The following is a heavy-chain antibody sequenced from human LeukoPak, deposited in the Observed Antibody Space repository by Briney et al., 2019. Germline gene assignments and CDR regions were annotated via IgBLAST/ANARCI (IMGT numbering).Heavy chain of an antibody. V-gene: IGHV4-59*01. CDR1: GGSISSYY. CDR2: IYYSGST. Sequence: SETLSLTCTVSGGSISSYYWSWIRQPPGKGLEWIGYIYYSGSTNYNPSLKSRVTISVDTSKNQFSLKLSSVTAADTAVYYCATDISSGWYLNLDYWGQGTLVTVSS. J-gene: IGHJ4*02. D-gene: IGHD6-19*01. CDR3: ATDISSGWYLNLDY.